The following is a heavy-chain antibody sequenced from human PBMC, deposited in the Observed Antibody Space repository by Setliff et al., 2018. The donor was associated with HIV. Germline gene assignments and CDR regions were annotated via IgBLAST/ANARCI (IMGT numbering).Heavy chain of an antibody. CDR1: GGSISSYY. J-gene: IGHJ3*02. CDR3: ARAMSSSWYIDGFDI. Sequence: SETLSLTCTVSGGSISSYYWIWIRQPPGKGLEWIGEINHSGSINYNPSLKSRVPISVDTFWGSVTAADTAVYYCARAMSSSWYIDGFDIWGQGTVVTVSS. D-gene: IGHD6-13*01. V-gene: IGHV4-34*01. CDR2: INHSGSI.